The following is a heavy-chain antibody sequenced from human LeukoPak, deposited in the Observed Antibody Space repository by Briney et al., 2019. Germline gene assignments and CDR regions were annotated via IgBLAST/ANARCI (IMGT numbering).Heavy chain of an antibody. CDR2: MFYTGGT. Sequence: SETLSLTCTVSGGSISNYYWGWIRQPPGKGLEWIGAMFYTGGTYYNPSLKSRVTISVDTSKNQFSLRVRSVTAADTAVYYCARDQRGQQLDYYYYYYMDVWGKGTTVTVSS. CDR1: GGSISNYY. J-gene: IGHJ6*03. V-gene: IGHV4-39*07. D-gene: IGHD6-13*01. CDR3: ARDQRGQQLDYYYYYYMDV.